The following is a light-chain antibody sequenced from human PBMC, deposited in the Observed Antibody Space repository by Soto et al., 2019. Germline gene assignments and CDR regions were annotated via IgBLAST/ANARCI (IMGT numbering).Light chain of an antibody. Sequence: QSVLTQSPSASASLGASVKLTCTLSSGHSSYAIAWHQQQPEKGPRYLMKLDSDGSHTKGDAIPDRFSGSSSGAERYLTISSLQSEDEAYYYCQTWGTGIHVVFGGGTKVTVL. V-gene: IGLV4-69*01. CDR1: SGHSSYA. CDR2: LDSDGSH. J-gene: IGLJ2*01. CDR3: QTWGTGIHVV.